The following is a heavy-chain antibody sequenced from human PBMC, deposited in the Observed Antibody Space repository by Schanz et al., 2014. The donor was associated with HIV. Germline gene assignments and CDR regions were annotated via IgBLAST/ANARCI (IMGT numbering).Heavy chain of an antibody. CDR3: ARVRSGSTAGHFDL. CDR1: VGSFTDYY. J-gene: IGHJ2*01. Sequence: QVQLQQWGAGLLKPSETLSLTCAVYVGSFTDYYWTWIRQPPGKGLEWIGEINHSGRTNYSPSLKGRVAILVDTSKKQFSLNLTSVTAADTAVYFCARVRSGSTAGHFDLWGRGTRVTVSS. D-gene: IGHD1-26*01. CDR2: INHSGRT. V-gene: IGHV4-34*02.